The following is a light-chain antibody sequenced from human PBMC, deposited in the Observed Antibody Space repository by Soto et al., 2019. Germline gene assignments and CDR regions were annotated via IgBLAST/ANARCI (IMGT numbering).Light chain of an antibody. Sequence: SVPTQPPSASRSPGQSVTISCIRTTCDVGNYNYVSCYQQHPGRARKLILYEVIKRPSWVSDRFPGSKPCTTASVTVPGLQSDDEADSYCSSYADSNNYVFGSGTKVTVL. CDR2: EVI. CDR1: TCDVGNYNY. J-gene: IGLJ1*01. V-gene: IGLV2-8*01. CDR3: SSYADSNNYV.